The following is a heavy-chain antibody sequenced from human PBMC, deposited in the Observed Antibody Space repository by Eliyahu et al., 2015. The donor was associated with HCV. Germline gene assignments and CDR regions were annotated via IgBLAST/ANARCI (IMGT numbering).Heavy chain of an antibody. J-gene: IGHJ4*02. CDR1: GFTFSSYA. V-gene: IGHV3-23*01. CDR3: GKDSHIEAAGVFDY. Sequence: EVQLLESGGGLVQPGGSLRLSCAASGFTFSSYAMNWVRQAPGKGLEWVSGISGSGGSTYYADSVKGRFTISRNNSKNTLYLQMNSLRAEDTAVYYCGKDSHIEAAGVFDYWGQGTLVTVSS. CDR2: ISGSGGST. D-gene: IGHD6-13*01.